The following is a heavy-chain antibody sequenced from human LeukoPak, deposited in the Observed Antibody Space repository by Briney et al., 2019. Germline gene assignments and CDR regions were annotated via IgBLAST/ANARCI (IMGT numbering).Heavy chain of an antibody. CDR1: GYTSTNYG. Sequence: GASVKVSCKASGYTSTNYGISWVRQAPGQGLEWMGWISINRGNTNYAQKLQGRVTMTTDTSTSTAYMELRSLRSDDTAVYYCARAVYYYDSSGYYPVRFDYWGQGTLVTVSS. J-gene: IGHJ4*02. D-gene: IGHD3-22*01. CDR3: ARAVYYYDSSGYYPVRFDY. CDR2: ISINRGNT. V-gene: IGHV1-18*01.